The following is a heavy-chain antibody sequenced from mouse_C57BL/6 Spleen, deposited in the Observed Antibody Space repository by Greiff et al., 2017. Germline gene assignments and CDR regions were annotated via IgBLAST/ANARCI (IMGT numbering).Heavy chain of an antibody. V-gene: IGHV1-82*01. Sequence: VQLQQSGPELVKPGASVKISCKASGYAFSSSWMNWVKQRPGKGLEWIGRIYPGDGDTNYNGKFKGKATLTADKSSSTAYMQLSSLTSEDSAVYFCARYMGDYDGFAYSGQGTLVTVSA. CDR3: ARYMGDYDGFAY. CDR2: IYPGDGDT. D-gene: IGHD2-4*01. J-gene: IGHJ3*01. CDR1: GYAFSSSW.